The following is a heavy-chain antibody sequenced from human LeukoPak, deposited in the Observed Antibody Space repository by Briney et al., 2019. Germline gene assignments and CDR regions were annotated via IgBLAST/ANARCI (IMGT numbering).Heavy chain of an antibody. CDR2: ISWNSGSI. J-gene: IGHJ4*02. V-gene: IGHV3-9*01. Sequence: GGSLRLSCAASVFTFDDYAMHWVRQAPGKGLEWVSGISWNSGSIGYADSVKGRFTISRDNAKNSLYLQMNSLRAEDTALYYCAKDWGTTGSLDYWGQGTLVTVSS. CDR1: VFTFDDYA. CDR3: AKDWGTTGSLDY. D-gene: IGHD1-7*01.